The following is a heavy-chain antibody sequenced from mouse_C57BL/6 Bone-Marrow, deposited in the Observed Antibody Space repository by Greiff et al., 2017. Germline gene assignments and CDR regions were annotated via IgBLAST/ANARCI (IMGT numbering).Heavy chain of an antibody. CDR2: ISDGGSYT. CDR3: ARGYDYAEDYAMDY. D-gene: IGHD2-4*01. CDR1: GFTFSSYA. Sequence: EVHLVESGGGLVKPGGSLKLSCAASGFTFSSYAMSWVRQTPETRLEWVATISDGGSYTYYPDNVKGRFTISRDNAKNNLYLQMSHLKSEDTAMYYCARGYDYAEDYAMDYWGQGTSVTVAS. V-gene: IGHV5-4*01. J-gene: IGHJ4*01.